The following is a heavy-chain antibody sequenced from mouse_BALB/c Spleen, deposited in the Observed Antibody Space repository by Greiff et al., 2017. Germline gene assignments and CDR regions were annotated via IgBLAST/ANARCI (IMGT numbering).Heavy chain of an antibody. Sequence: EVHLVESGGGLVKPGGSLKLSCAASGFTFSSYAMSWVRQTPEKRLEWVASISSGGSTYYPDSVKGRFTISRDNARNILYLQMSSLRSEDTAMYYCARGQGITTTFAYWGQGTLVTVSA. V-gene: IGHV5-6-5*01. J-gene: IGHJ3*01. CDR3: ARGQGITTTFAY. CDR1: GFTFSSYA. D-gene: IGHD2-4*01. CDR2: ISSGGST.